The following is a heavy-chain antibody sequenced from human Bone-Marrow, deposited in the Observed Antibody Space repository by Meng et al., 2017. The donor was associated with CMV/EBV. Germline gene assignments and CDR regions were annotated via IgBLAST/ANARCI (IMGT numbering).Heavy chain of an antibody. J-gene: IGHJ4*02. Sequence: SRCTFDDSGVSWVHQGQGKGLKWVSGINWNGDSTGYADSGKGRFTISRDNAKNSLYLQMNSLRAEDTALYYCARDPYCGGDCYFDYWGQGTLVTVSS. CDR3: ARDPYCGGDCYFDY. D-gene: IGHD2-21*01. V-gene: IGHV3-20*03. CDR1: RCTFDDSG. CDR2: INWNGDST.